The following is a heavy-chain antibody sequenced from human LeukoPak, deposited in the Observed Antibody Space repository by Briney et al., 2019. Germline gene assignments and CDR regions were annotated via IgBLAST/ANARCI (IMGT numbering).Heavy chain of an antibody. Sequence: GGALRLSSAASGFTFSINGMDCVRQAPGKGLEWVSSVSASSSYIHYADAVKGRFTISRDSARNSMYLQMSSLRAEDTAVYFCATERSCGTFSCGAYYFESWGQGTLVTV. V-gene: IGHV3-21*01. CDR2: VSASSSYI. CDR3: ATERSCGTFSCGAYYFES. CDR1: GFTFSING. J-gene: IGHJ4*01. D-gene: IGHD2-15*01.